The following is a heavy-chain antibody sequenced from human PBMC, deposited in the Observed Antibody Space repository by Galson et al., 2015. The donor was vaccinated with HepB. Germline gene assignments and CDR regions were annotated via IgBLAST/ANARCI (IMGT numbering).Heavy chain of an antibody. V-gene: IGHV1-24*01. D-gene: IGHD6-13*01. J-gene: IGHJ6*03. CDR3: ATVPTGYSSSPHPYYYYYMDV. CDR1: GFTLTEFS. Sequence: SVKVSCKVSGFTLTEFSMHWVRQAPGKGLEWMGGFDPEDGETIYAQKFQGRVTMTEDTSTDTAYMELSSLRSEDTAVYYCATVPTGYSSSPHPYYYYYMDVWGKGTTVTVSS. CDR2: FDPEDGET.